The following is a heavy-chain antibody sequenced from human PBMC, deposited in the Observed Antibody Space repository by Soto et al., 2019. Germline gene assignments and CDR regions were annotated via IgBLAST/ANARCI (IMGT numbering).Heavy chain of an antibody. CDR2: TYYRSKWYN. CDR3: ARVYYDSSGYSGGVYYGMDV. J-gene: IGHJ6*02. CDR1: GDSVSSNSAA. V-gene: IGHV6-1*01. Sequence: SQTLSLTCAISGDSVSSNSAAWNWIRQSPSRGLEWLGRTYYRSKWYNDYAVSVKSRITINPDTSKNQFSLQLNSVTPEDTAVYYCARVYYDSSGYSGGVYYGMDVWGQGTTVTVSS. D-gene: IGHD3-22*01.